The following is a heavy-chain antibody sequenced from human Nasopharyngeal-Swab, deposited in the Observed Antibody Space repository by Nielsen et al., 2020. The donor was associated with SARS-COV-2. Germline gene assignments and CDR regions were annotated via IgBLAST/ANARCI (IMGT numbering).Heavy chain of an antibody. Sequence: GESLKISCAASGFTFSSYAMHWVRQAPGKGLEWVAVISYDGSNKYCADSVKGRFTISRDNSKNTLYLQMNSLRAEDTAVYYCAKGLAANDAFDIWGQGTMVTVSS. V-gene: IGHV3-30-3*01. CDR2: ISYDGSNK. CDR3: AKGLAANDAFDI. CDR1: GFTFSSYA. J-gene: IGHJ3*02. D-gene: IGHD6-13*01.